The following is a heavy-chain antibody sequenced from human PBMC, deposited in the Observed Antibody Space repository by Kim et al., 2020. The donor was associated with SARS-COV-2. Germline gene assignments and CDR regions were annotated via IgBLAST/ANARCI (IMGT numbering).Heavy chain of an antibody. V-gene: IGHV4-34*01. CDR3: SRGRFDL. J-gene: IGHJ2*01. CDR1: VGSFRNYY. Sequence: SETLSLTCAVYVGSFRNYYWSLIRQSPETGLEWIGEITHSGYTKYNPSLKSRVTISVDTSKNQFSLKLNSLPAADTAVYFCSRGRFDLWGRGTLVTVSS. CDR2: ITHSGYT.